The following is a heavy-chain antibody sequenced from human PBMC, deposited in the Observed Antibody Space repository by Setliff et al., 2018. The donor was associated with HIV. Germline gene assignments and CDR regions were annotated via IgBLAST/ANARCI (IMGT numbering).Heavy chain of an antibody. CDR1: GAPLSSYY. Sequence: PSETLSLTCTVSGAPLSSYYLNWIRQPPGKGLEWIGYIFYSGTTNYNPSLKSRLTIPVDTSKNHFSLKLNSVTAADTAVYYCARDRGGYSGYVDIWGQGTMVTVSS. J-gene: IGHJ3*02. CDR3: ARDRGGYSGYVDI. CDR2: IFYSGTT. D-gene: IGHD5-12*01. V-gene: IGHV4-59*12.